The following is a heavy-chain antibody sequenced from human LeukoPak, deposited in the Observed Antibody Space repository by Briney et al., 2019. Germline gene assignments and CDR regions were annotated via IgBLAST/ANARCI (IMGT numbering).Heavy chain of an antibody. Sequence: SETLSRTCTASGGSISSSSYYWGWIRQPPGKGLEWIGSIYYSGSTYYNPSLKSRATISVDTSKNQFSLKLSSVTAADTAVYYCARSGYSYGADAFDIWGQGTMVTVSS. CDR2: IYYSGST. CDR1: GGSISSSSYY. V-gene: IGHV4-39*07. J-gene: IGHJ3*02. CDR3: ARSGYSYGADAFDI. D-gene: IGHD5-18*01.